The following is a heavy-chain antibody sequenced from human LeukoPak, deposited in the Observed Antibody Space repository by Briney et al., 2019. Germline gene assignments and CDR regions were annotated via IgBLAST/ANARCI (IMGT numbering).Heavy chain of an antibody. CDR1: GYSFTSYW. Sequence: GESLKISCKGSGYSFTSYWIGWVRQMPGKGLELVGIIYPGDSDTRYSPSFQGQVTISADKSISTAYLQWSSLKASDTAMYYCARQGSSDYDYVWGSYRPRPLGPVLNWGQGTLVTVSS. CDR2: IYPGDSDT. J-gene: IGHJ4*02. V-gene: IGHV5-51*01. D-gene: IGHD3-16*02. CDR3: ARQGSSDYDYVWGSYRPRPLGPVLN.